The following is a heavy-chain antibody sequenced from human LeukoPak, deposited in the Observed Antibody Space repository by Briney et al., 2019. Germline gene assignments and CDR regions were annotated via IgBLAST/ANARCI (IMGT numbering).Heavy chain of an antibody. D-gene: IGHD5-24*01. CDR3: ARSLEMATKD. CDR1: GGSISSSSYY. J-gene: IGHJ4*02. CDR2: IYYSGST. Sequence: PSETLSLTCTVSGGSISSSSYYWGWIRQPPGKGLEWIGRIYYSGSTYYNPSPKSRVTISVDTSKKQFSLKLSSVTAADTAVYYCARSLEMATKDWGQGTLVTVSS. V-gene: IGHV4-39*01.